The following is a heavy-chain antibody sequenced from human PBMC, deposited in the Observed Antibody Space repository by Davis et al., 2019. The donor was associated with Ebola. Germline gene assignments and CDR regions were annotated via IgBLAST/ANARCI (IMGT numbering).Heavy chain of an antibody. J-gene: IGHJ4*02. D-gene: IGHD2-2*01. CDR3: ARRYCTTTSCSLDY. Sequence: GESLKISCAASGFTFSDYYMSWIRQAPGKGLEWVSYISSSATSIYYADSVKGRITISRDNAKNSLYLQMNSLRAEDTAIYYCARRYCTTTSCSLDYWGQGTLVTVSS. V-gene: IGHV3-11*04. CDR1: GFTFSDYY. CDR2: ISSSATSI.